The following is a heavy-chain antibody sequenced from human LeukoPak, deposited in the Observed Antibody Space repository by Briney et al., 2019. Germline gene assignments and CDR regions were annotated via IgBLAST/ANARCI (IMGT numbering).Heavy chain of an antibody. CDR3: AKGGYDSSGYYFDY. CDR2: ISGSGGST. Sequence: PGGSLRLSCAASGFTFSSYAMSWVRQAPGKGLEWVSAISGSGGSTYYADSVKGRFTIFRDNSKNTLYLQMNSLRAEDTAIYYCAKGGYDSSGYYFDYWGQGTLVTVSS. J-gene: IGHJ4*02. V-gene: IGHV3-23*01. D-gene: IGHD3-22*01. CDR1: GFTFSSYA.